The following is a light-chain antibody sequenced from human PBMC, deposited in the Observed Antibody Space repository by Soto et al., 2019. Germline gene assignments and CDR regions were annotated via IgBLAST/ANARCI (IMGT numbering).Light chain of an antibody. CDR3: QQRSNWPLS. V-gene: IGKV3-15*01. CDR1: QSMGSN. Sequence: EIVMTQSPATVSVSPFERATISGRASQSMGSNVAWYQQKPGQAPRLLIYGASTRAAGIPARFSGSGSGTDFTLTISSLEPEDFAVYYCQQRSNWPLSFGPGTEVDI. J-gene: IGKJ3*01. CDR2: GAS.